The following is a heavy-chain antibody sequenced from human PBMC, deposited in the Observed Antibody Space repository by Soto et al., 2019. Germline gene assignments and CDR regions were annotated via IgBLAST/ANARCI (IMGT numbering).Heavy chain of an antibody. D-gene: IGHD2-8*01. CDR2: INAGNGKT. J-gene: IGHJ5*02. Sequence: QVQLVQSGAEEKKPGASVKVSFKASGYTFTSYAMHWVRQAPGQRLEWMGWINAGNGKTKYSQKFQDRVTITRDTAASTAYMELSSLRSEDTAVYYCARDTCTNGVCFANWWVPWGQGTLVTVSS. CDR1: GYTFTSYA. CDR3: ARDTCTNGVCFANWWVP. V-gene: IGHV1-3*05.